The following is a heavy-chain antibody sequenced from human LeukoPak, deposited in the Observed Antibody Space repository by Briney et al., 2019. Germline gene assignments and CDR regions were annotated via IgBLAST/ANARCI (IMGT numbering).Heavy chain of an antibody. V-gene: IGHV1-18*01. CDR3: ARDERWLLDY. D-gene: IGHD6-19*01. Sequence: ASVTVSCKASGYTFSSYGLGWVRPAPGQGVEWMGWINTYNGKPNYAQKLQGRVSLTTDTSTSTAYMELTSLRSDDTAVYYCARDERWLLDYWGQGTLVTVSS. J-gene: IGHJ4*02. CDR2: INTYNGKP. CDR1: GYTFSSYG.